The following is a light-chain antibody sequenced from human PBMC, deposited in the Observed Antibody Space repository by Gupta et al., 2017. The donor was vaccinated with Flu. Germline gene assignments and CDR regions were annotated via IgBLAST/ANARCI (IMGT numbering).Light chain of an antibody. V-gene: IGKV1-33*01. CDR2: DAS. CDR1: QDIRYY. Sequence: PSSLSASIGDRVTITCQASQDIRYYLNWYQQRPGRAPKLLIYDASNLETGVPSRFSGGGSGTDFSLTITSLQPEDIATYYCQQYDSLPNTFGQGTRLEVK. CDR3: QQYDSLPNT. J-gene: IGKJ5*01.